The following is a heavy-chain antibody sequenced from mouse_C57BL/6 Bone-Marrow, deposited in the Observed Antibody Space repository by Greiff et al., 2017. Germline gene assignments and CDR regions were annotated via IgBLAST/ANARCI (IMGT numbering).Heavy chain of an antibody. J-gene: IGHJ2*01. CDR1: GYTFTSYW. D-gene: IGHD1-1*01. CDR3: SSIEAFYYGYFDY. CDR2: IDPSDSYT. Sequence: QVQLQQPGAELVMPGASVKLSCKASGYTFTSYWMHWVKQRPGQGLEWIGEIDPSDSYTNYNQKFKGKSTLTVDKSSSTAYMQLSSLTSEDSAVYYCSSIEAFYYGYFDYWGQGTTLTVSS. V-gene: IGHV1-69*01.